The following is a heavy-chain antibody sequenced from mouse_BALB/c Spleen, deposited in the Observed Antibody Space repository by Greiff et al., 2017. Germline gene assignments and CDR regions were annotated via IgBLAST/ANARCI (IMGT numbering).Heavy chain of an antibody. J-gene: IGHJ4*01. D-gene: IGHD2-1*01. CDR3: ARTYGNYVRAMDY. CDR1: GFTFSSYA. Sequence: EVKLMESGGGLVKPGGSLKLSCAASGFTFSSYAMSWVRQTPEKRLEWVATISSGGSYTYYPDSVKGRFTISRDNAKNTLYLQMSSLRSEDTAMYYCARTYGNYVRAMDYWGQGTSVTVSS. CDR2: ISSGGSYT. V-gene: IGHV5-9-3*01.